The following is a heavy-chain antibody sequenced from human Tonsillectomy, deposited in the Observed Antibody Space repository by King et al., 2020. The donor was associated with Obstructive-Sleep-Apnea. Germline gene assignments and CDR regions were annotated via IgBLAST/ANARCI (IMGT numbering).Heavy chain of an antibody. CDR1: GFTFSSYS. V-gene: IGHV3-21*01. J-gene: IGHJ4*02. D-gene: IGHD6-6*01. CDR2: IISSSSYI. CDR3: AREEDSSSSGFDY. Sequence: VQLVESGGGLVKPGGSLRLSCAASGFTFSSYSMNWVRQAPGKGLDWVSSIISSSSYIYYADSVKGRFTISRDNAKNSLYLQMNSLRAEDTAVYYCAREEDSSSSGFDYWGQGTLVTVSS.